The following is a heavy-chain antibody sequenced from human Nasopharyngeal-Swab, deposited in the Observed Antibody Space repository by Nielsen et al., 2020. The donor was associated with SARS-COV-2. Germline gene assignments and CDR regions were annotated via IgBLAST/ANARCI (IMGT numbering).Heavy chain of an antibody. V-gene: IGHV3-23*01. CDR1: GFTFSSYA. J-gene: IGHJ4*02. CDR2: ISGSGGST. Sequence: GESLKISCAVSGFTFSSYAMSWVRQAPGKGLEWVSAISGSGGSTYYADSVKGRFTISRDNSKNTLYLQMNSLRAEDTAVYYCAKPSPDYGDYGRNYWGQGTLVTVSS. CDR3: AKPSPDYGDYGRNY. D-gene: IGHD4-17*01.